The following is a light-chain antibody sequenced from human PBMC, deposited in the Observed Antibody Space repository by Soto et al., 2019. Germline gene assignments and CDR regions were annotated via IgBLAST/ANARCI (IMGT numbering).Light chain of an antibody. V-gene: IGKV3-11*01. CDR1: QSVSDR. Sequence: EILLTRSPATVSLSRVERXTXSCRASQSVSDRVVWYQQKSGQAPSLLIYAASTRAAGVPARFSGSGSGTDFTLTISSLEPEDFAVYYCQQRSKWPITFGQGTRLEI. CDR2: AAS. CDR3: QQRSKWPIT. J-gene: IGKJ5*01.